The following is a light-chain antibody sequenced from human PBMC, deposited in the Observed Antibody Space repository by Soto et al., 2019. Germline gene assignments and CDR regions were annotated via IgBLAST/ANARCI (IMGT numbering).Light chain of an antibody. CDR1: QGISSY. Sequence: DIQLTQSPSFLSASVGDRVTITCRASQGISSYLAWYQQKPGKAPKLLIYAASTLQSGVPSRFSGSGSGTEFTLTISSLQPEDFATYYCQQLNRLGVTFGGGTKVEIK. CDR2: AAS. V-gene: IGKV1-9*01. J-gene: IGKJ4*01. CDR3: QQLNRLGVT.